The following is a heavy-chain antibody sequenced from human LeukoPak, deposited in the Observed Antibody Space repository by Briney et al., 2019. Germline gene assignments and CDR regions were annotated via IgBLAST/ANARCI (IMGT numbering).Heavy chain of an antibody. V-gene: IGHV3-23*01. CDR3: AKDPWSSGWSSLFNS. J-gene: IGHJ4*02. D-gene: IGHD6-19*01. CDR1: GFTFSSYE. Sequence: GGSLRLSCAASGFTFSSYEMNWVRQAPGKGLEWVSGITGGGHSTYYADSVKGRFTISRDNSKNTLYLQMNSLRAEDTALYYCAKDPWSSGWSSLFNSWGQGTLVTVSS. CDR2: ITGGGHST.